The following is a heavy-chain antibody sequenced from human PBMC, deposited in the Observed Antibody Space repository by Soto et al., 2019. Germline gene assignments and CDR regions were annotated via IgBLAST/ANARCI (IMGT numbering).Heavy chain of an antibody. CDR1: GFTFSSYG. J-gene: IGHJ4*02. CDR2: ISYDGSNK. Sequence: GGSLRLSCAASGFTFSSYGMHWVRQAPGKGLEWVAVISYDGSNKYYADSVKGRFTISRDNSKNTLYLQMNSLRAEDTAVYYCAKEFGYSYVSIDYWGQGTLVTVSS. CDR3: AKEFGYSYVSIDY. V-gene: IGHV3-30*18. D-gene: IGHD5-18*01.